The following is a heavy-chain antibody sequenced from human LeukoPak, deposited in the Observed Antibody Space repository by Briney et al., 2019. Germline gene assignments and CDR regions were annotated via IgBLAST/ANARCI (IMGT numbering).Heavy chain of an antibody. J-gene: IGHJ4*02. CDR1: GFTFSSYG. D-gene: IGHD3-22*01. CDR2: ISYDGSNK. V-gene: IGHV3-30*03. CDR3: ASIIYYDGY. Sequence: PGGSLRLSCAASGFTFSSYGMHWVRQAPGKGLEWVAVISYDGSNKYYADSVKGRFTISRDNSKNTLYLQMNSLRAEDTAVYYCASIIYYDGYWGQGTLVTVSS.